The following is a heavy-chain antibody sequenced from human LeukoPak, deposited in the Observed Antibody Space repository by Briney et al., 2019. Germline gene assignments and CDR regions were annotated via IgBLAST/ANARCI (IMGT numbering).Heavy chain of an antibody. CDR3: ATYRQVMLPFQS. J-gene: IGHJ5*02. D-gene: IGHD5-18*01. V-gene: IGHV3-23*01. CDR2: IFQGGGEI. CDR1: GFTFSDFA. Sequence: PGGSLRLSCAASGFTFSDFAMIWVRQPPGKELEWVSSIFQGGGEIHYADSVRGRFTISRDNSRSTLFLQMNSLRAEDTAIYYCATYRQVMLPFQSWGQGTLVTVSS.